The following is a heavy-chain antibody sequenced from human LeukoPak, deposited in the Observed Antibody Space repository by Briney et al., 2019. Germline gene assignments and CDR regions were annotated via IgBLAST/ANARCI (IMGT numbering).Heavy chain of an antibody. V-gene: IGHV3-33*01. CDR3: ARDRRDSSGYYRFDY. CDR1: GFTFSSYG. Sequence: GRSLRLSCAASGFTFSSYGMHWVRQAPGKGLEWVAVIWYDGSNKYYADSVKGRFTISRDNSKNTLHLQMNSLRAEDTAVYYCARDRRDSSGYYRFDYWGQGTLVTVSS. CDR2: IWYDGSNK. D-gene: IGHD3-22*01. J-gene: IGHJ4*02.